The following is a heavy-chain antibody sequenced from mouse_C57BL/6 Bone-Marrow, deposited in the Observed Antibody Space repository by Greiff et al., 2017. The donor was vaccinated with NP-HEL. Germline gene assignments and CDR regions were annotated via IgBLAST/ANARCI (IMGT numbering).Heavy chain of an antibody. CDR2: IHPNSGST. Sequence: QVQLQQPGAELVKPGASVKLSCKASGYTFTSYWMHWVKQRPGQGLEWIGMIHPNSGSTNYNEKFKSKATLTVDKSSSTAYMQLSSLTSEDSAVDYCARSDGYPSWFAYWGQGTLVTVSA. CDR1: GYTFTSYW. CDR3: ARSDGYPSWFAY. V-gene: IGHV1-64*01. J-gene: IGHJ3*01. D-gene: IGHD2-3*01.